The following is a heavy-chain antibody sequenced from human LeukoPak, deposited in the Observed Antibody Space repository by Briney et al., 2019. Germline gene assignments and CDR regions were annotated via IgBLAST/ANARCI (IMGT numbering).Heavy chain of an antibody. V-gene: IGHV1-2*02. J-gene: IGHJ6*02. CDR2: INPNSGGT. CDR1: GYTLTELS. D-gene: IGHD6-13*01. Sequence: ASVKVSCKVSGYTLTELSMHWVRQAPGQGLEWMGWINPNSGGTNYAQKFQGRVTMTRDTSISTAYMELSRLRSDDTAVYYCASAAAAGITPYYYYGMDVWGQGTTVTVSS. CDR3: ASAAAAGITPYYYYGMDV.